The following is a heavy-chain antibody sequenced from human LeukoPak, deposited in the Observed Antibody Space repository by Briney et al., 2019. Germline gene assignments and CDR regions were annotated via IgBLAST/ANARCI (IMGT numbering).Heavy chain of an antibody. D-gene: IGHD6-13*01. CDR2: ISGSGGST. Sequence: GGSLRLSCAASGFTFSSHAMSWVRQAPGKGLEWVSAISGSGGSTYYGDSVKGRFTISRDNSKNTLYLQMNSLRAEDTAVYYCAKENGRGSSSWYFDYWGQGTLVTVSS. CDR1: GFTFSSHA. J-gene: IGHJ4*02. V-gene: IGHV3-23*01. CDR3: AKENGRGSSSWYFDY.